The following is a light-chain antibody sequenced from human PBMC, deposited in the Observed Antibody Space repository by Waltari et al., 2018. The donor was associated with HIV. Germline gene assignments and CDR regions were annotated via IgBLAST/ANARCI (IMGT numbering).Light chain of an antibody. CDR2: EVS. CDR1: QSLVYSDGITH. Sequence: DVVMIQSPLSLPVTLGQPASISCRSSQSLVYSDGITHLHWFQQRPGQSPRRLIYEVSNRDCGVPDRCSGSGSGTDFTLKISRVEAEDVGVYYCMQGTHWPRTFGQGTKVEIK. CDR3: MQGTHWPRT. J-gene: IGKJ1*01. V-gene: IGKV2-30*01.